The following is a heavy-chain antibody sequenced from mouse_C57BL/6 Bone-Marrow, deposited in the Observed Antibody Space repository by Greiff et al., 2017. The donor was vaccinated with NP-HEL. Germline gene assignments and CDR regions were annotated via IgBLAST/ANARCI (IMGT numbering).Heavy chain of an antibody. CDR3: VRPGGVEAMDY. CDR2: IRSKSNNYAT. D-gene: IGHD4-1*01. V-gene: IGHV10-1*01. Sequence: EVQGVESGGGLVQPKGSLKLSCAASGFSFNTYAMNWVRQAPGKGLEWGARIRSKSNNYATYYADSVKDRFTISRDDSEGTLYLQMNHWRTEDTAMYYCVRPGGVEAMDYWGQGTSVTVSS. CDR1: GFSFNTYA. J-gene: IGHJ4*01.